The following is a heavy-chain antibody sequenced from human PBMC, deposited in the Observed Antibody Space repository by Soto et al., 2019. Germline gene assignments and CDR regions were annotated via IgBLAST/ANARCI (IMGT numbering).Heavy chain of an antibody. CDR1: GDSISTNNVA. J-gene: IGHJ4*02. V-gene: IGHV6-1*01. Sequence: QVQLQQSGPGLVKPSQTLSLTCAISGDSISTNNVAWNWIRQSPSGGLEWLGRTGYTSKWYNDYAVSVRSRITSNPDTSNNQVSLQLNSVTLDDTAVYYCARGKYSAFDYWGQGTLFTVSS. D-gene: IGHD5-18*01. CDR3: ARGKYSAFDY. CDR2: TGYTSKWYN.